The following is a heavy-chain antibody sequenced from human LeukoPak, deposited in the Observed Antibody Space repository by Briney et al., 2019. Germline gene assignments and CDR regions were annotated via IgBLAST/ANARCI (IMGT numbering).Heavy chain of an antibody. Sequence: SISXSNYYWGWIRQPPGEGLEWIGSIYYSGYTYYNPSLKSRATISVDTSKNQFSLKVSSVTAADTAVYYCASGYYYGSGSYFSIADYWGQGTLVTVSS. CDR3: ASGYYYGSGSYFSIADY. J-gene: IGHJ4*02. CDR1: SISXSNYY. D-gene: IGHD3-10*01. CDR2: IYYSGYT. V-gene: IGHV4-39*01.